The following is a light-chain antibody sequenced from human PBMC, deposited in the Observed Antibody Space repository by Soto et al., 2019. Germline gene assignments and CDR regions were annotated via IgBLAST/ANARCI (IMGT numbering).Light chain of an antibody. CDR3: QQYGSSPLT. CDR2: GAS. Sequence: EIVLTQSPGTLSLSPGERATLSCRASQSVRSSYLAWYQQKPGQAPRLLIYGASTRATGIPDRFSGSGSGTDFTFTISRLESEDCAVYFCQQYGSSPLTFGGGTKVEI. J-gene: IGKJ4*01. V-gene: IGKV3-20*01. CDR1: QSVRSSY.